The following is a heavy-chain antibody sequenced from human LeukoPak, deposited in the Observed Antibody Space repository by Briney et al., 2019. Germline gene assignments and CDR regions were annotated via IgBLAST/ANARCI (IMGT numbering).Heavy chain of an antibody. CDR2: ISYDGSNK. J-gene: IGHJ6*02. CDR3: ARDILTGSPDWNYYYYGMDV. V-gene: IGHV3-30-3*01. CDR1: GFTFSSYA. Sequence: GRSLRLSCAASGFTFSSYAMHWVRQAPGKGLEWVAVISYDGSNKYYADSVKGRFTISRDNPKNTLYLQMNSLRAEDTAVYYCARDILTGSPDWNYYYYGMDVWGQGTTVTVSS. D-gene: IGHD3-9*01.